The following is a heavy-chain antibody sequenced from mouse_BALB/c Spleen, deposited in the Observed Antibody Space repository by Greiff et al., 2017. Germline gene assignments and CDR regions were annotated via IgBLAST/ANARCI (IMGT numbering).Heavy chain of an antibody. CDR2: IYPGDGDT. Sequence: VKVVESGAELVRPGSSVKISCKASGYAFSSYWMNWVKQRPGQGLEWIGQIYPGDGDTNYNGKFKGKATLTADKSSSTAYMQLSSLTSEDSAVYFCARRGDSSGYDAMDYWGQGTSVTVSS. J-gene: IGHJ4*01. V-gene: IGHV1-80*01. CDR3: ARRGDSSGYDAMDY. CDR1: GYAFSSYW. D-gene: IGHD3-2*01.